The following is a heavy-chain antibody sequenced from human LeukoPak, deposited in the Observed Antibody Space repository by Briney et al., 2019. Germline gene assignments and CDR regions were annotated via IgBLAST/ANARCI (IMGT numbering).Heavy chain of an antibody. Sequence: ASVKVSCKVSGYTLTELSMHWVRQAPGKGLEWMGGFDPEDGETIYAQKFQGRVTMTEHTSTDTAYMELSSLRSEDTAVYYCATPLRYSSGWYLGYWGQGTLVTVSS. V-gene: IGHV1-24*01. D-gene: IGHD6-19*01. CDR3: ATPLRYSSGWYLGY. CDR1: GYTLTELS. CDR2: FDPEDGET. J-gene: IGHJ4*02.